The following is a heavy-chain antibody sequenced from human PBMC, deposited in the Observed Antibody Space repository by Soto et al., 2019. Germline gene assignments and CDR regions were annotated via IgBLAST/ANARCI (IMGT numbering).Heavy chain of an antibody. Sequence: GSLRLSCAASGFTFSSYGMHWVRQAPGKGLEWVAVIWYDGSNKYYADSVKGRFTISRDNSKNTLYLQMDSLRAEDTAVYYCARGSSSIKYYYYGMDVWGQGTTVTVS. D-gene: IGHD6-6*01. V-gene: IGHV3-33*01. J-gene: IGHJ6*02. CDR2: IWYDGSNK. CDR3: ARGSSSIKYYYYGMDV. CDR1: GFTFSSYG.